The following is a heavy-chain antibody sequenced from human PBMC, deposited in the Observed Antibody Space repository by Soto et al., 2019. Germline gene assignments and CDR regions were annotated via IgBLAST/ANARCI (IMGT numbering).Heavy chain of an antibody. CDR2: ISASVGST. CDR1: GFTFSNYA. J-gene: IGHJ4*02. D-gene: IGHD3-10*01. CDR3: AKGGQSYDY. Sequence: EVQLLESGGGSVQPGGSLRLSCAASGFTFSNYAMSWVRQAPGKGLEWVSAISASVGSTYYTDSVKGRFTISRDNSKNTLYLQMNSLRAADTAVYYCAKGGQSYDYWGQGTLVTVSS. V-gene: IGHV3-23*01.